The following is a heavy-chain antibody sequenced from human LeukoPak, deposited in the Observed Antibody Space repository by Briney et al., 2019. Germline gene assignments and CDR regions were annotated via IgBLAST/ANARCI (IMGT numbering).Heavy chain of an antibody. D-gene: IGHD3-3*01. CDR2: TSAYNGNT. J-gene: IGHJ6*02. CDR3: ARDLEVRFLEWLFIYYGMDV. Sequence: ASVKVSCKASGYTFTSYGISWVRQAPGQGLEWMGWTSAYNGNTNYAQKLQGRVTMTTDTSTSTAYMELRSLRSDDTAVYYCARDLEVRFLEWLFIYYGMDVWGQGTTVTVSS. CDR1: GYTFTSYG. V-gene: IGHV1-18*01.